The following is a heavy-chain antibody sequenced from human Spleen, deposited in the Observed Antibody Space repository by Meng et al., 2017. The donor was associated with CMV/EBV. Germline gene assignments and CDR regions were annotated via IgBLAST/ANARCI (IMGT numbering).Heavy chain of an antibody. Sequence: LRLSCNVSGGSISSGGYYWSWIRQHPGKGLEWIGYIYDSGSTYYNPSLRSRVTISVDTSKNQFSLKLSSVTAADTAVYYCARGEDIVVVPAAMTFDYWGQGTLVTVSS. V-gene: IGHV4-31*03. J-gene: IGHJ4*02. CDR1: GGSISSGGYY. D-gene: IGHD2-2*01. CDR2: IYDSGST. CDR3: ARGEDIVVVPAAMTFDY.